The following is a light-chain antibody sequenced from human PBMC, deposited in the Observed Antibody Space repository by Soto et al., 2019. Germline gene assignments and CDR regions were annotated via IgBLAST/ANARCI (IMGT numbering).Light chain of an antibody. CDR1: TSNIGSNY. J-gene: IGLJ2*01. V-gene: IGLV1-47*01. CDR3: AAWDDSLNGHVV. Sequence: QSVLTQPPSTSGTPGQRVTISCSGSTSNIGSNYVYWYQQLPGTAPKLLIYRNNQRPSGVPDRFSGSKSGTSASLAISGLRSEDEADYYCAAWDDSLNGHVVFGGGTKVTVL. CDR2: RNN.